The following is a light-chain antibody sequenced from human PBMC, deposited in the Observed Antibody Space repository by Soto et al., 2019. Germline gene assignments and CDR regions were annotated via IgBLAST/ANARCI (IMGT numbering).Light chain of an antibody. Sequence: DIQMTQSPSSLSASVRDRVTITCRASQTINTHLNWYQQKPGKAPKLLIYAASTFQSGVPSRFSGSGSGTDITLTINSLQPEDFATYYCQQSLTIPYTFGQGTKLEIK. J-gene: IGKJ2*01. CDR1: QTINTH. V-gene: IGKV1-39*01. CDR3: QQSLTIPYT. CDR2: AAS.